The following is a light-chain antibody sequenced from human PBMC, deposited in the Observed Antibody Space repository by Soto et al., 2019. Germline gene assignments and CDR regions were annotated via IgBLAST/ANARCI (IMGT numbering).Light chain of an antibody. J-gene: IGKJ4*01. CDR2: DAS. V-gene: IGKV1-27*01. Sequence: DIEMTQSPASLSASLGDRVTITCRASQGMSKYLAWYQQKPGKVPKLLISDASTLQSGVPSRFSGSGSGTDFTLTISSLQPEDVATYYCQKYNSAPRAFGEGTKVEIK. CDR3: QKYNSAPRA. CDR1: QGMSKY.